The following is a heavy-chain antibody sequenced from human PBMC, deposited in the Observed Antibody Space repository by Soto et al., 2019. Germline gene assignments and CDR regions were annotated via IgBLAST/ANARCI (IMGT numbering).Heavy chain of an antibody. CDR3: AREDRDRETGLVPAAIDGMDV. CDR1: GGTFSRYS. D-gene: IGHD2-2*01. V-gene: IGHV1-69*08. J-gene: IGHJ6*02. Sequence: QVQLVQSGAEVKKPGSSVKVSCKASGGTFSRYSITWVRQAPGHGLEWIGRIIPIFGIASFAQKFQGRVPITADESTSTGYMELSSRRSDDTAVYYCAREDRDRETGLVPAAIDGMDVWGQGTTVTVSS. CDR2: IIPIFGIA.